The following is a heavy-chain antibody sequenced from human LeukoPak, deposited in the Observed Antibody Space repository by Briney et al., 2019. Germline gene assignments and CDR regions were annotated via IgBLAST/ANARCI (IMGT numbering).Heavy chain of an antibody. CDR3: ATDPTLKLYSSSWYDVLDV. J-gene: IGHJ6*02. D-gene: IGHD6-13*01. V-gene: IGHV1-24*01. Sequence: GASVKVSCKVSGYTLTDLSMHWVRQAPGKGLEWMGGFDPEDGETIYAQKFQGRVTMTEDTSTDTAYMELSSLRSEDTAVYYCATDPTLKLYSSSWYDVLDVWGQGTTVTVSS. CDR2: FDPEDGET. CDR1: GYTLTDLS.